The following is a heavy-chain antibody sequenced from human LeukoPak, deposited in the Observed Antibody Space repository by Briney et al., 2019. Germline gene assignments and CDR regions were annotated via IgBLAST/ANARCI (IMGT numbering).Heavy chain of an antibody. CDR3: ARVSPTIAAAGTWADAFDI. D-gene: IGHD6-13*01. Sequence: SVKVSCKASGGTFSSYTISWVRQAPGQGLELMGRIIPILGIANYAQKFQGRVTITADKSTSTAYMELSSLRSEDTAVYYCARVSPTIAAAGTWADAFDIWGQGTMVTVSS. CDR1: GGTFSSYT. V-gene: IGHV1-69*02. CDR2: IIPILGIA. J-gene: IGHJ3*02.